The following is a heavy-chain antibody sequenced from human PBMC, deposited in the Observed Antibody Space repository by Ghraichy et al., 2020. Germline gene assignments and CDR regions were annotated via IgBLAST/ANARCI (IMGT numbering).Heavy chain of an antibody. CDR2: ISPTGATK. J-gene: IGHJ3*01. Sequence: GGSLRLSCVASGFTFSDFYMSWLRHSPGVGLEWLSYISPTGATKNYADSVKGRFTTFRDNAKKSLYLEINNLRVDDTAVYYCAREIPLPGHEALDVWGQGTRVTVS. D-gene: IGHD3-9*01. CDR1: GFTFSDFY. V-gene: IGHV3-11*01. CDR3: AREIPLPGHEALDV.